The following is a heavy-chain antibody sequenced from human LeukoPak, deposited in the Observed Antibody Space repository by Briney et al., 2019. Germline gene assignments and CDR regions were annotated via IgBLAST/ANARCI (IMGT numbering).Heavy chain of an antibody. D-gene: IGHD4-23*01. J-gene: IGHJ4*02. CDR1: GFTFSSYE. CDR2: ISSSGSTI. Sequence: GGSLMLCCAASGFTFSSYEMNWVRQAPGKGLEWVSYISSSGSTIYYADSVKGRFTISRDNAKNSLYLQMNSLRAEDTAVYYCARDYGGFYFDYWGQGTLVTVSS. V-gene: IGHV3-48*03. CDR3: ARDYGGFYFDY.